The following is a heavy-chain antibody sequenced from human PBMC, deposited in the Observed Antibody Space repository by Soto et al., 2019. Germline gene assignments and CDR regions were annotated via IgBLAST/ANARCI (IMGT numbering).Heavy chain of an antibody. CDR3: ARESCTNGVCDWVGNWFDP. CDR2: IIPIFGTA. V-gene: IGHV1-69*01. Sequence: QVQLVQSGAEVKKPGSSVKVSCKASGGTFSSYAISWVRQAPGQGLEWMGGIIPIFGTANYEQKFQGRVTITADESTSTAYMELSSLRSEDTAVYYCARESCTNGVCDWVGNWFDPWGQGTLVTVSA. D-gene: IGHD2-8*01. CDR1: GGTFSSYA. J-gene: IGHJ5*02.